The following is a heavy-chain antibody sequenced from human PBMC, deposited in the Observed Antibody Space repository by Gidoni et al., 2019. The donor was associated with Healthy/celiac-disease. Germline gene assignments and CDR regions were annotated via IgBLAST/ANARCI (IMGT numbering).Heavy chain of an antibody. V-gene: IGHV3-33*01. D-gene: IGHD2-21*02. CDR2: ILYDGSNK. CDR1: GFPFSNYG. J-gene: IGHJ4*02. Sequence: QLQLVESGGGVVQPGRSMRLSCAASGFPFSNYGMHWVRQAPGKGLEWVALILYDGSNKYYADSVKGRFTISRDNSKNTVYLQMNSLRAEDTAVYYCARGNCGGDCYSEYWGQGTLVTVSS. CDR3: ARGNCGGDCYSEY.